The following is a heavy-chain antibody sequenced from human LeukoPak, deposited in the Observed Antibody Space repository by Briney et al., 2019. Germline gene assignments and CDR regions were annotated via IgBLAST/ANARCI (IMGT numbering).Heavy chain of an antibody. CDR3: ARPHGAVAGTEDYFDY. V-gene: IGHV4-34*01. CDR1: GGSFSGYY. J-gene: IGHJ4*02. Sequence: ASETLSLTCAVYGGSFSGYYWSWIRQPPGKGLEWIGEINHSGSTNYNPPLKSRVTISVDTSKNQFSPKLSSVTAADTAVYYCARPHGAVAGTEDYFDYWGQGTLVTVSS. D-gene: IGHD6-19*01. CDR2: INHSGST.